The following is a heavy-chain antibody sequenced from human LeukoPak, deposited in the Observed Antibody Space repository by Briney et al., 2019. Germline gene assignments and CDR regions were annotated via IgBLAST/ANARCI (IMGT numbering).Heavy chain of an antibody. CDR3: ARGGLYSGYDYLAFDI. Sequence: PGGSLRLSCAASGFTFSSYWMSWVRQAPGKGLEWVSFISTSSSYIYYADSVKGRFTISRDNARNSLYLQMNSLRAEDTAVYYCARGGLYSGYDYLAFDIWGQGTVVTVSS. V-gene: IGHV3-21*01. D-gene: IGHD5-12*01. CDR2: ISTSSSYI. CDR1: GFTFSSYW. J-gene: IGHJ3*02.